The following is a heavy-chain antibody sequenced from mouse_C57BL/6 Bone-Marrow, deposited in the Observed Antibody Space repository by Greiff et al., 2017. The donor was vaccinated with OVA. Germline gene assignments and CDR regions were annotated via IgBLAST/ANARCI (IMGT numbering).Heavy chain of an antibody. J-gene: IGHJ1*03. D-gene: IGHD1-1*01. V-gene: IGHV1-54*01. CDR2: INPGSGGT. Sequence: QIHVKQSGAELVRPGTSVKVSCKASGYAFTNYLIEWVKQRPGQGLEWIGVINPGSGGTNYNEKFKGKATLTADKSSSTAYMQLSSLTSEDSAVYFCARDYYGSSSHWYFDVWGTGTTVTVSS. CDR3: ARDYYGSSSHWYFDV. CDR1: GYAFTNYL.